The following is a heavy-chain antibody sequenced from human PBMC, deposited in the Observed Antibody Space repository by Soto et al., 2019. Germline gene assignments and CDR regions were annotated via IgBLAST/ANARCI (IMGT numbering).Heavy chain of an antibody. CDR1: GGTFNSHT. J-gene: IGHJ4*02. CDR2: VVPLLGIE. Sequence: QVQLVQSGAKVKRPGSSVKVSCKASGGTFNSHTINWVRQAPGHGREWVVRVVPLLGIESHPQKFKDRLMITSDTLTGSVFMDLSKLRSDATAVYYCWSGRPEKDVVPGARQDCESWGPGTLLTVSS. V-gene: IGHV1-69*02. D-gene: IGHD2-21*01. CDR3: WSGRPEKDVVPGARQDCES.